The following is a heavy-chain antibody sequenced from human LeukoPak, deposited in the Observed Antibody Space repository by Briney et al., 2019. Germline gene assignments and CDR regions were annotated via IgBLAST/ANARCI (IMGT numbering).Heavy chain of an antibody. CDR2: INPNSGGT. CDR3: ARVLYGTRSLQAQNLEMGNWFDP. D-gene: IGHD1-1*01. V-gene: IGHV1-2*02. Sequence: ASVKVSCKASGYTFTGYYMHWVRHAPGQGLEWKGWINPNSGGTNYAQKFQGRVTMTRDTSISTAYLELSRLRSDDTAVYYCARVLYGTRSLQAQNLEMGNWFDPWGQGTLVTVSS. CDR1: GYTFTGYY. J-gene: IGHJ5*02.